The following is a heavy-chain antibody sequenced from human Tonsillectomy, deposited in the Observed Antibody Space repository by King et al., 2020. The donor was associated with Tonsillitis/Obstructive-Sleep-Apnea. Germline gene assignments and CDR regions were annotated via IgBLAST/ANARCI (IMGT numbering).Heavy chain of an antibody. CDR2: IYYSGST. CDR3: ARDQVVRGVIHGMDV. D-gene: IGHD3-10*01. J-gene: IGHJ6*02. V-gene: IGHV4-31*03. Sequence: QLQESGPGLVKPSQTLSLTCTVSGGSISSGGYYWSWIRQHPGKGLEWIGYIYYSGSTYYNPSLKSRVTISVDTSKNQFSLKLSPVTAADTAVYYCARDQVVRGVIHGMDVWGQGTTVTVSS. CDR1: GGSISSGGYY.